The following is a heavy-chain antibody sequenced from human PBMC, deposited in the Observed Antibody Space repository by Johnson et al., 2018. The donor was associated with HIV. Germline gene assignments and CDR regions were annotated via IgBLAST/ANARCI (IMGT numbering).Heavy chain of an antibody. CDR2: ISFDGSTI. J-gene: IGHJ3*02. CDR1: GFSFSDSA. Sequence: QVQLVESGGGVVQPGRSLRLSCAASGFSFSDSAMHWVRQAPGKGLEWVAVISFDGSTIYYANSVEGRFTISRDNSRDTLSLQMNSLRVEDTALYYCARDGTTGPSGDAFDIWGQGTMVTVSS. D-gene: IGHD4-17*01. V-gene: IGHV3-30-3*01. CDR3: ARDGTTGPSGDAFDI.